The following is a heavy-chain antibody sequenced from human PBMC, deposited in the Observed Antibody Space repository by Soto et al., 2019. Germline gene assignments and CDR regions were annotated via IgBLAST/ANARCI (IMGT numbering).Heavy chain of an antibody. CDR1: GGSFSNGGYY. J-gene: IGHJ6*03. Sequence: QLQLQEAGPGLVKPSQILSLTCAVSGGSFSNGGYYWSWIRQHPGEGLEWIGSIYFSGSTYYNPSLKSRVNLSADTPKNRFAPKPSAVTAHDTAVYYSARDSHSQQPNPPKGGGYMDVWGKGTTVTVSS. D-gene: IGHD6-13*01. V-gene: IGHV4-31*11. CDR3: ARDSHSQQPNPPKGGGYMDV. CDR2: IYFSGST.